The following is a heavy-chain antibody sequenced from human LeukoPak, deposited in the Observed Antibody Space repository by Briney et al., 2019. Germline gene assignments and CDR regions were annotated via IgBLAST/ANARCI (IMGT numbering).Heavy chain of an antibody. J-gene: IGHJ6*03. CDR1: GGTSSSYA. CDR3: ARTRTRGDYYYYYMDV. CDR2: IIPIIDTA. Sequence: SVKVSCKVSGGTSSSYAITWVRQAPGQGLEWMGGIIPIIDTASFAHTFQGRVTLTADESTSTAYMELSSLRSEDTAVYYCARTRTRGDYYYYYMDVWGKGTTVTVSS. V-gene: IGHV1-69*13. D-gene: IGHD1-1*01.